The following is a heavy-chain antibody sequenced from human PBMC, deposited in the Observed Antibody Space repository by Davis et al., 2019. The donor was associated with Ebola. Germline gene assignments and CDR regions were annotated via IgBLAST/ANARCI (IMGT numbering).Heavy chain of an antibody. Sequence: GGSLRLSCAASGFSFTTYTMKWVRQAPGKGLEWVSSIGTRSVYIYYADSVKGRFTISRDNAKNSLYLQMDSLRVEDTAVYYCTTHSLTGYYQGDYWGQGTLVTVSS. CDR1: GFSFTTYT. J-gene: IGHJ4*02. CDR2: IGTRSVYI. D-gene: IGHD3-9*01. V-gene: IGHV3-21*04. CDR3: TTHSLTGYYQGDY.